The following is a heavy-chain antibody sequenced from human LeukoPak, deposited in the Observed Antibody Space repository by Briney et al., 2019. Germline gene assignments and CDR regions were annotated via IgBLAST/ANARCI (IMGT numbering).Heavy chain of an antibody. J-gene: IGHJ4*02. CDR3: ARYASGSYFDY. Sequence: PSETLSLTCTVSGGSISNSFWGWIRQPPGKGLEWIGSIYYSGSTYYNPSLKSRVTISVDTSKNQFSLKLSSVTAADTAVYYCARYASGSYFDYWGQGTLVTVSS. CDR1: GGSISNSF. V-gene: IGHV4-39*01. D-gene: IGHD1-26*01. CDR2: IYYSGST.